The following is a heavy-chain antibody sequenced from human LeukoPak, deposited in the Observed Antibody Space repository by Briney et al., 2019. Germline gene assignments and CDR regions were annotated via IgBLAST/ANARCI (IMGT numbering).Heavy chain of an antibody. D-gene: IGHD3-16*01. CDR2: ISYDGSNK. CDR3: ARDHPQFGLDY. V-gene: IGHV3-30-3*01. CDR1: GFTFSSYA. Sequence: GRSLRLSCAASGFTFSSYAMHWVRQAPGKGLEWVAVISYDGSNKYYADSVKGRFTISRDNSKNALYLQMNSLRAEDTAVYYCARDHPQFGLDYWGQGTLVTVSS. J-gene: IGHJ4*02.